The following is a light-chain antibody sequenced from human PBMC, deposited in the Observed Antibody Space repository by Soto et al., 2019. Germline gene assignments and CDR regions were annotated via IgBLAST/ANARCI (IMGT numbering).Light chain of an antibody. CDR1: SSDVGNYNL. J-gene: IGLJ1*01. CDR2: EGS. V-gene: IGLV2-23*01. Sequence: QSVLTQPASVSGSLGQSITISCTGTSSDVGNYNLVSWYQQRPGKAPKIVIHEGSKRPSGLSNRFSGSKSGNTASLTISGLQAEDEAGYYCCSYARGITYVFGTGTKVTV. CDR3: CSYARGITYV.